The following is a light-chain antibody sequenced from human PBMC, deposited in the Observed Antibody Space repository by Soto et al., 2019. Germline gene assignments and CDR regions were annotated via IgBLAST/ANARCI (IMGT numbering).Light chain of an antibody. Sequence: IQITQSASTLSGSVGDRVTITCRASQTISSWLAWYQQKPGKAPKLLIYAASSLQSGVPSRFSGSGSGTAFTLTISSLQPEDFATYYCQQSYSTLTWTFGQGTKVDIK. CDR2: AAS. V-gene: IGKV1-39*01. CDR3: QQSYSTLTWT. J-gene: IGKJ1*01. CDR1: QTISSW.